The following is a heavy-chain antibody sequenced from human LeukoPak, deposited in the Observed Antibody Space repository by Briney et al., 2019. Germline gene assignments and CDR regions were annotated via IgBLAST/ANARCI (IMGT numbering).Heavy chain of an antibody. CDR3: ARDPLSYVLRYFDWKYGDYYFDY. D-gene: IGHD3-9*01. CDR2: IIPIFGTA. CDR1: GGTFSSYA. Sequence: SVKVSCKASGGTFSSYAISWVRQAPGQGLEWMGGIIPIFGTANYAQKFQGRVTMTTDTSTSTAYMELRSLRSDDTAVYYCARDPLSYVLRYFDWKYGDYYFDYWGQGTLVTVSS. J-gene: IGHJ4*02. V-gene: IGHV1-69*05.